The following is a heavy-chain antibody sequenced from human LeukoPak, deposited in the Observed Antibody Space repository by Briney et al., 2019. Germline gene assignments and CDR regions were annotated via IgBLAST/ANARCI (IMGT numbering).Heavy chain of an antibody. J-gene: IGHJ4*02. V-gene: IGHV1-18*01. CDR2: ISTYNGNT. CDR3: ARDEDYGIFVNVDY. D-gene: IGHD4-17*01. Sequence: ASVKVSCKASGYSFVLYGISWVRQAPGQGPEWMGWISTYNGNTKYAEKFQGRVIMTTDTPTSTAYMELRSLRSDDTAVYYCARDEDYGIFVNVDYWGQGTLVTVSS. CDR1: GYSFVLYG.